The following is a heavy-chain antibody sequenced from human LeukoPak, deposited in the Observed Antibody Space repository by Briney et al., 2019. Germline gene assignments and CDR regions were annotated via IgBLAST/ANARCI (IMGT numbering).Heavy chain of an antibody. J-gene: IGHJ4*02. D-gene: IGHD6-19*01. Sequence: GGSLRLSCDVSGFIFSNYGMHWVRQAPGKGLEWVALIWYDGRTKFHADSVRGRFTISRDNSANTLYLQMSSLRVEDTAVYYCAREWGRIAVAGGPGYWGQGALVTVSS. CDR2: IWYDGRTK. CDR3: AREWGRIAVAGGPGY. CDR1: GFIFSNYG. V-gene: IGHV3-33*01.